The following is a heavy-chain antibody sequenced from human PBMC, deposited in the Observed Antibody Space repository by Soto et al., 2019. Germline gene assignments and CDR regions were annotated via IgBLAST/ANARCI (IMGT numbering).Heavy chain of an antibody. D-gene: IGHD2-15*01. CDR2: IYSSGST. Sequence: PSETLSLTCTVPGGSASSDTHYWSWIGQPPGKRQEWLGFIYSSGSTNYNPSHKSRVTMSVDTSKNLSSLKLRTVIVADTAGDHCGRVVRYCSGATCYTRAYGGGGGTTVTVAS. CDR1: GGSASSDTHY. V-gene: IGHV4-61*01. J-gene: IGHJ6*04. CDR3: GRVVRYCSGATCYTRAYG.